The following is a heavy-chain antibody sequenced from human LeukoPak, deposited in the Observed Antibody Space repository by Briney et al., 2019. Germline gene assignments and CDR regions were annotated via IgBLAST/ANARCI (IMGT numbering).Heavy chain of an antibody. J-gene: IGHJ5*02. CDR2: ISSSSSYI. CDR3: AREVAAAGARWFDP. Sequence: GGSLRLSCAASGFTFSSYSMNWVRQAPGKGLEWVSSISSSSSYIYYADSVKGRFTISRDNAKNSLYLQMNSLRAEDTAVYYCAREVAAAGARWFDPWGQGTLVTVSS. CDR1: GFTFSSYS. D-gene: IGHD6-13*01. V-gene: IGHV3-21*01.